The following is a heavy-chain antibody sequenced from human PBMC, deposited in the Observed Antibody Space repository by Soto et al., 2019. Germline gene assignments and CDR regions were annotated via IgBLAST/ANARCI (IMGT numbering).Heavy chain of an antibody. Sequence: GGSLRLSCVASGFTFSHYNMNWVRKAPGKGLEWVSHISGTSVYIHYADSVKGRFTISRDNAKNSVYLQMDSLRVEDTAVYYCAREGALKPFSSWGQGALVTVSS. J-gene: IGHJ5*02. CDR3: AREGALKPFSS. CDR2: ISGTSVYI. V-gene: IGHV3-21*01. CDR1: GFTFSHYN.